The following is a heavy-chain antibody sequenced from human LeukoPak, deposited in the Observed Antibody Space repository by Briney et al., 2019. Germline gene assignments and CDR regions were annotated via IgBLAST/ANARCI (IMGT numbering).Heavy chain of an antibody. V-gene: IGHV7-4-1*02. Sequence: ASVKVSCKASGYSFTYYPLNWVRQAPGQGLEWMGWISTSTGNPTYAQGFTGRFVFSLDTSVSTAYLQISNLKADDTAVYYCARGSGGLIEDXWXXGTXVTVSS. D-gene: IGHD2-15*01. CDR1: GYSFTYYP. CDR3: ARGSGGLIEDX. J-gene: IGHJ4*02. CDR2: ISTSTGNP.